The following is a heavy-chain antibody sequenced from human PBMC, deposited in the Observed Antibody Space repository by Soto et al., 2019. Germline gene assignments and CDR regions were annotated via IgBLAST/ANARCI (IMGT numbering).Heavy chain of an antibody. J-gene: IGHJ6*02. CDR3: ARDQMTTVTINDYYGMDV. CDR1: GYSFADYY. Sequence: ASVKVSFKASGYSFADYYMHWVRQAPGQGLEWMGWINPDSGGTNYAQKFQGRVTMTRDSSITTAYMELTWLRSDDTAVYYCARDQMTTVTINDYYGMDVWGQGTTVTVSS. V-gene: IGHV1-2*02. CDR2: INPDSGGT. D-gene: IGHD4-17*01.